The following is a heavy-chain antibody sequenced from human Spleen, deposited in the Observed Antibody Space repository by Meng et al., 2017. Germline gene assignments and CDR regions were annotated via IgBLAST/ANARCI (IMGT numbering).Heavy chain of an antibody. V-gene: IGHV3-21*01. D-gene: IGHD4-17*01. CDR1: GYSFTSYW. CDR2: ISSGSGYI. CDR3: VRDTTVTLFDY. Sequence: GGSLRLSCKGSGYSFTSYWIGWVRQAPGKGLEWVSSISSGSGYIFYADSVKGRFTISRDNAKNSLYLQMNSLRGEDTAVYYCVRDTTVTLFDYWGQGTPVTVSS. J-gene: IGHJ4*02.